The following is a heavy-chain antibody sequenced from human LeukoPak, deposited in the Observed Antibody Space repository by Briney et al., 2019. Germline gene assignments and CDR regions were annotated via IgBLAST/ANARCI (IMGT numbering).Heavy chain of an antibody. D-gene: IGHD6-13*01. CDR1: GGSMNSYS. Sequence: SETLTLTCTVSGGSMNSYSWSWLRQPPGKGLEWIGYIYDSGSTNYSPSLKSRVTISIDTSKKQFSLKLSSVTTADTAVYYCARQPDCSWTFDYWGQGILVTVSS. CDR3: ARQPDCSWTFDY. J-gene: IGHJ4*02. V-gene: IGHV4-59*01. CDR2: IYDSGST.